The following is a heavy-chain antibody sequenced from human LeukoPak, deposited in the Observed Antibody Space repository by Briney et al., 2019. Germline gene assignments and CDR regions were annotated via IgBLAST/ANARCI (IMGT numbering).Heavy chain of an antibody. V-gene: IGHV3-64*04. CDR3: AKDHYWSIDY. J-gene: IGHJ4*02. CDR1: GFTFKSYA. Sequence: GGSLRLSCSASGFTFKSYAMHWVRQAPGKGLEYVSSINTNGANTYYADSVKGRFTISRDIAKNTLYLQMNSLRAEDTGVYYCAKDHYWSIDYWGRGTLVTVSS. D-gene: IGHD3-3*01. CDR2: INTNGANT.